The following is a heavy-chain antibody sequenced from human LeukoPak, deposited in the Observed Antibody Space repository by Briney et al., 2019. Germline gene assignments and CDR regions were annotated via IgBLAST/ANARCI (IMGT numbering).Heavy chain of an antibody. CDR1: GYPFTDYY. CDR2: INPNDGDT. Sequence: ASVQVSCKASGYPFTDYYMHWVRPAPGQGFAWMGWINPNDGDTNYAQKFQGRVTMTRDTSISTAHMEVSRLRSNNTAVYYCARANFLYCSSSTCLLDYWGQGTLVTVSS. D-gene: IGHD2-2*01. CDR3: ARANFLYCSSSTCLLDY. V-gene: IGHV1-2*02. J-gene: IGHJ4*02.